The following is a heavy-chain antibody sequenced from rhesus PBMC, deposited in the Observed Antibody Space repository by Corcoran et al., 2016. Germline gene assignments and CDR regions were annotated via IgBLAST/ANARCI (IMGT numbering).Heavy chain of an antibody. J-gene: IGHJ4*01. CDR2: IGGSGRTP. V-gene: IGHV4-165*02. D-gene: IGHD6-25*01. CDR3: ATSGRYSGSWKGGYFDF. CDR1: GGSISGYY. Sequence: QVQLQESGPGLVKPSETLSLTCAVSGGSISGYYWNWSRQPPGKGLEWIGYIGGSGRTPYKQPALKSRVTMSTDTSKTQFSLKLTSVTAADTAVYYCATSGRYSGSWKGGYFDFWGQGVLVTVSS.